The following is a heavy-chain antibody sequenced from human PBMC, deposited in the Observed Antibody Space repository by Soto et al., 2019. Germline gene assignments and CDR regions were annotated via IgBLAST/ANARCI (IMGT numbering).Heavy chain of an antibody. CDR3: XXXXXXXXXXPAALN. J-gene: IGHJ4*02. Sequence: EVQLLESGGGSVQPGGSLRLSCVASGHTFQNYAMTWVRQAPGKGLEWVSGISGSGGSTYYADSVRGRFTISRDDSKNXXXXXXXXXXXXXXXXXXXXXXXXXXXXXPAALNWGQGTLVTVSS. V-gene: IGHV3-23*01. CDR2: ISGSGGST. D-gene: IGHD2-2*01. CDR1: GHTFQNYA.